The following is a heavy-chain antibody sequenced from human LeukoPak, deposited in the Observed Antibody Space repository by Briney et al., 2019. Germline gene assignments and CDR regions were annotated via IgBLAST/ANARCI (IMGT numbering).Heavy chain of an antibody. Sequence: GASVKVSCKASGGTFNKETFNWVRQAPGQGLEWMGGIILIFGTTSYAPEFQGRVTITADKSTSTVYLDFDSLRSDDTAVYYCARGTITARSYHSYMDVWGQGTTVIVSS. CDR3: ARGTITARSYHSYMDV. D-gene: IGHD5-18*01. CDR1: GGTFNKET. J-gene: IGHJ6*03. V-gene: IGHV1-69*06. CDR2: IILIFGTT.